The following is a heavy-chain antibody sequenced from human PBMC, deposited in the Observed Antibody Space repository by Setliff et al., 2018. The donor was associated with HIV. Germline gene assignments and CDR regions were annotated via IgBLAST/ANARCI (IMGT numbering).Heavy chain of an antibody. D-gene: IGHD6-19*01. V-gene: IGHV4-4*07. J-gene: IGHJ4*02. Sequence: SETLSLTCTVSGASISSFSWSWIRQPAGKGLEWIGRFYSGGITSYNPSLKSRVTMSLDTSKNQFSLKLSSVTPADTAVYYCAKSPSLSYSSGWYYFDYWGQGTLVTVSS. CDR3: AKSPSLSYSSGWYYFDY. CDR2: FYSGGIT. CDR1: GASISSFS.